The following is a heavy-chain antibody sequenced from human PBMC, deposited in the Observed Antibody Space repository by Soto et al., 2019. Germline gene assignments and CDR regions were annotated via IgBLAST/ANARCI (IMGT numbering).Heavy chain of an antibody. V-gene: IGHV1-69*06. Sequence: QVQLVQSGAEVKKPGSSVKVSCKASGGTFSSYAISWVRQAPGQGLEWMGGIIPIFGTANYAQKFQGRVTITADKSTSTAXMELSSLRSEDTAVYYCAGGASRVPAAITNWFDPWGQGTLVTVSS. CDR2: IIPIFGTA. CDR3: AGGASRVPAAITNWFDP. D-gene: IGHD2-2*02. CDR1: GGTFSSYA. J-gene: IGHJ5*02.